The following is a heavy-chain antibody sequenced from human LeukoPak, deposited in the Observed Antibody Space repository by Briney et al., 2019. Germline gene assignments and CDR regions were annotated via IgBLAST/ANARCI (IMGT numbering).Heavy chain of an antibody. CDR3: ARDGYSGYD. J-gene: IGHJ4*02. Sequence: ASVTVSCKASGYTFTSYDINWVRQATGQGLEWMGWINPNSGGTNYAQKFQGRVTMTRDTSISTAYMELSRLRSDDTAVYYCARDGYSGYDWGQGTLVTVSS. CDR1: GYTFTSYD. CDR2: INPNSGGT. D-gene: IGHD5-12*01. V-gene: IGHV1-2*02.